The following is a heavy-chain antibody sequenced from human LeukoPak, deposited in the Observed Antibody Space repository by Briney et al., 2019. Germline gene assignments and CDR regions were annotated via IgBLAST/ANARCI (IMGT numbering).Heavy chain of an antibody. Sequence: GGSLRLSCAASGFTVSSNYISWVRQAPGKGLEWVSVIYSGGSTYSADSVKGRFTISRDNSKNTLYLQMNSLRAEDTAVYYCADGYNYAPPLLWGQGTLVTVSS. CDR3: ADGYNYAPPLL. V-gene: IGHV3-53*01. D-gene: IGHD5-24*01. J-gene: IGHJ4*02. CDR2: IYSGGST. CDR1: GFTVSSNY.